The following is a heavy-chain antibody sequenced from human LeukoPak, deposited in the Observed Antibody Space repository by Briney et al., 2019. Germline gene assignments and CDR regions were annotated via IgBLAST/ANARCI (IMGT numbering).Heavy chain of an antibody. Sequence: GESLRLSCAASGFTFSDYYMSWIRQAPGKGLEWVSYISSSGSTIYYADSVKGRFTISRDNAKNSLYLQMNSLRAEDTAVYYCARGYCSGGSCYTYYYYMDVWGKGTTVTVSS. V-gene: IGHV3-11*01. CDR1: GFTFSDYY. D-gene: IGHD2-15*01. CDR2: ISSSGSTI. J-gene: IGHJ6*03. CDR3: ARGYCSGGSCYTYYYYMDV.